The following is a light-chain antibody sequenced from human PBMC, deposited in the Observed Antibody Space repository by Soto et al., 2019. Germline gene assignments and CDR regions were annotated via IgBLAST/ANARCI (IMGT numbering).Light chain of an antibody. CDR1: QSISSY. V-gene: IGKV1-39*01. CDR2: GAS. J-gene: IGKJ5*01. CDR3: QQTYSPPSIT. Sequence: DIQMTQSPSSLSASVGDRVNITCRASQSISSYLNWYQQHPGKAPKVLLYGASNLQGGVPSRFSGSGSGSDFTLTITSLQPEDFAIYYCQQTYSPPSITFGQGTRLDIK.